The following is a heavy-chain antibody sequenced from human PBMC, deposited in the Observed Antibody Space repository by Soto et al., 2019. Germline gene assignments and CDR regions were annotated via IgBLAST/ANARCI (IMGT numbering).Heavy chain of an antibody. V-gene: IGHV3-7*01. D-gene: IGHD5-18*01. Sequence: PGGALRLCWAASVFTFSSYSMNGVRQAPGKGLEWVANIKQDGREKYYVDSVKGRFTISRDNAKNSLYLQMNSLRAEDTAVYYCARDSDTAMASFDYWGQGTLVTVSS. CDR2: IKQDGREK. CDR1: VFTFSSYS. CDR3: ARDSDTAMASFDY. J-gene: IGHJ4*02.